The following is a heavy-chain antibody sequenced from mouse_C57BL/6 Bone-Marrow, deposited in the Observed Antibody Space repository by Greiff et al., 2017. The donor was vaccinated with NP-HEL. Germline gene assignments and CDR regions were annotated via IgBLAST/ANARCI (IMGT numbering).Heavy chain of an antibody. Sequence: QVQLKQPGAELVKPGASVKMSCKASGYTFTSYWITWVKQRPGQGLEWIGDIYPGSGSTNYNEKFKSKATLTVDTSSSTAYMQLSSLTSEDSAVYYCARSWGMDGGFAYWGQGTLVTVSA. CDR2: IYPGSGST. J-gene: IGHJ3*01. D-gene: IGHD2-3*01. CDR1: GYTFTSYW. V-gene: IGHV1-55*01. CDR3: ARSWGMDGGFAY.